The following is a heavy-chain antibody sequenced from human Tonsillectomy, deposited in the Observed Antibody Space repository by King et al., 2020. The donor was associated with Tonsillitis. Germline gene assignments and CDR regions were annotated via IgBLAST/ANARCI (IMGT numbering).Heavy chain of an antibody. CDR2: ISFDGSDE. Sequence: VQLVESGGGVVQPGRSLRLSCAASGFTFRSYGMHWVRQAPGKGLEWVAVISFDGSDEYYADSVKGRFTISRDNSKNTLYLQMNSLRVEDTAVYYCAKDCSGAGSGISWSRFDYWRQGTLVTVSS. CDR3: AKDCSGAGSGISWSRFDY. J-gene: IGHJ4*02. D-gene: IGHD6-13*01. CDR1: GFTFRSYG. V-gene: IGHV3-30*18.